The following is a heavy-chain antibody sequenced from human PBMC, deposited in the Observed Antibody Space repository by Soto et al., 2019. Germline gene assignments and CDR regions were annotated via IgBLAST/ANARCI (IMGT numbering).Heavy chain of an antibody. CDR2: ISAYNGNT. D-gene: IGHD6-13*01. Sequence: VSVKVSCKASLYTFTSYGISWARQAPGQGLEWMGWISAYNGNTNCAQKLQGRVTMTTDTSTSTAYMELRSLTSDDTAVYYCARDTRQQLLLSVPDYWGQGTLVTVSS. V-gene: IGHV1-18*01. CDR1: LYTFTSYG. CDR3: ARDTRQQLLLSVPDY. J-gene: IGHJ4*02.